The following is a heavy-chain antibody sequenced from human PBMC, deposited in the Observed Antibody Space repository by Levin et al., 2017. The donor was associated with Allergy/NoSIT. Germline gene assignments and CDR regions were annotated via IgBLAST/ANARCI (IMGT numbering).Heavy chain of an antibody. CDR3: ARGRYFDVSTGYNVYTY. CDR1: GYTFSDYD. CDR2: MNPKSGNA. Sequence: GASVKVSCKTSGYTFSDYDINWVRQATGQGLEWIGWMNPKSGNAGFARHFQGRVTMTGDTAITTAYLELRSLTPGDTGVYFCARGRYFDVSTGYNVYTYWGQGTLVTVSS. V-gene: IGHV1-8*01. D-gene: IGHD3-9*01. J-gene: IGHJ4*02.